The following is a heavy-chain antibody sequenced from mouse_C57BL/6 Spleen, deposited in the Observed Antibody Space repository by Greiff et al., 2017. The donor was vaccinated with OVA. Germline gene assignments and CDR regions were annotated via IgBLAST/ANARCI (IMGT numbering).Heavy chain of an antibody. Sequence: EVMLVESGGGLVKPGGSLKLSCAASGFTFSDYGMHWVRQAPEKGLEWVAYISSGSSTIYYADTVKGRFTISRDNPKNTLFLQMTSLRSEDTAMYYCARSGPSYWYVDVWGTGTTVTVSS. CDR2: ISSGSSTI. CDR3: ARSGPSYWYVDV. D-gene: IGHD1-3*01. CDR1: GFTFSDYG. J-gene: IGHJ1*03. V-gene: IGHV5-17*01.